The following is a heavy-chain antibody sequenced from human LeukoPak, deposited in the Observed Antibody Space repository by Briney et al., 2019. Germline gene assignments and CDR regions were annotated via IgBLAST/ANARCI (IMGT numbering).Heavy chain of an antibody. Sequence: SETLSLTCTVSGGFISSYYWSWIRQPPGKGLEWIGYIYYSGSTNYNPSLKSRVTISVDTSKNQFSLKLSSVTAADTAVYYCAREYCTNGVCYYDYWGQGTLVTVSS. D-gene: IGHD2-8*01. V-gene: IGHV4-59*01. J-gene: IGHJ4*02. CDR1: GGFISSYY. CDR3: AREYCTNGVCYYDY. CDR2: IYYSGST.